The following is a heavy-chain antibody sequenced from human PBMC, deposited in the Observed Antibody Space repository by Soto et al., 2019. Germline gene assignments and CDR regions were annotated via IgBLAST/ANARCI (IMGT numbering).Heavy chain of an antibody. V-gene: IGHV3-23*01. CDR2: ISGSGGST. CDR1: GFTFSSYA. Sequence: GGSLRLSCAASGFTFSSYAMSWVRQAPGKGLEWVSAISGSGGSTYCADSVKGRFTISRDNSKNTLYLQMNSLRAEDTAVYYCAKVLIPSYYYYGMDVWGQGTTVTVSS. J-gene: IGHJ6*02. CDR3: AKVLIPSYYYYGMDV.